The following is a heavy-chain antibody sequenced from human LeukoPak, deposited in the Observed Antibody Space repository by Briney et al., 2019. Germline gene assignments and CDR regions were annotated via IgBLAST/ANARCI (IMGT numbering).Heavy chain of an antibody. J-gene: IGHJ4*02. D-gene: IGHD1-7*01. CDR1: GFTFSSYA. V-gene: IGHV3-23*01. Sequence: GGSLRLSCAASGFTFSSYAMSWVRQAPGKGLEWVSVISGSGGSTYYADSVKGRFTISRDNSKNTLYLRMNSLRAEDTAVYYCAKGELSSDAFYFDYWGQGALITVSS. CDR3: AKGELSSDAFYFDY. CDR2: ISGSGGST.